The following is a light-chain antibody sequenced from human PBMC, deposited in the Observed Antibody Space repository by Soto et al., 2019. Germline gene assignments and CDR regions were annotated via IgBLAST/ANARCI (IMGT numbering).Light chain of an antibody. CDR3: QQYGSSPWT. Sequence: EIVLTQSPATLSLSPGERATLSCRASQSVSDYLAWYQQRPGQAPRLLIYDASTRATGIPARFSASGSGTDFTLTISRLEPEDFAVYYCQQYGSSPWTFGQGTKVDIK. V-gene: IGKV3-20*01. CDR2: DAS. CDR1: QSVSDY. J-gene: IGKJ1*01.